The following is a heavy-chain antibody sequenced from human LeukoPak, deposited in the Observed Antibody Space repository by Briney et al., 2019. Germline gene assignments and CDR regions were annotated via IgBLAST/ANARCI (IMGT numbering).Heavy chain of an antibody. J-gene: IGHJ6*02. CDR3: ARRYYDRSGYYYVLDV. V-gene: IGHV4-59*08. CDR1: GGSISSYY. Sequence: SETLSLTCTVSGGSISSYYWSWIRQPPGKGLEWIGYVYDSGNTNYNPSLKSRVTISVDTSKNQFSLRLNSVTAADTAVYYCARRYYDRSGYYYVLDVWGQGTTVTVSS. CDR2: VYDSGNT. D-gene: IGHD3-22*01.